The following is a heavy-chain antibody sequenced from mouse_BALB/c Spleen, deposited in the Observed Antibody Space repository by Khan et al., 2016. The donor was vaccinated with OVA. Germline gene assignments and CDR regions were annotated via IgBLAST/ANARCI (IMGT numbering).Heavy chain of an antibody. CDR2: INTYTGEP. Sequence: QIQLVQSGPELKKPGETVKISCKASGYTFTNYGMNWVKQSPGKALKWMGWINTYTGEPTYADDFKGRFAFSLENSASTAYLQINNLKNEDTATYFCARPPYFSYTLDHWGQGTSGTVSS. D-gene: IGHD2-10*01. CDR3: ARPPYFSYTLDH. V-gene: IGHV9-3-1*01. CDR1: GYTFTNYG. J-gene: IGHJ4*01.